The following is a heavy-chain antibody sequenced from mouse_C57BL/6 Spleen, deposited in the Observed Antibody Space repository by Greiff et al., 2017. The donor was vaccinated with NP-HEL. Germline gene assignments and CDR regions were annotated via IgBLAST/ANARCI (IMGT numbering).Heavy chain of an antibody. V-gene: IGHV8-12*01. D-gene: IGHD1-1*01. CDR3: ARRGGDYGSSYGYFDV. CDR2: IYWDDDK. CDR1: GFSLSTSGMG. Sequence: QVTLKECGPGILQSSQTLSLTCSFSGFSLSTSGMGVSWIRQPSGKGLEWLAHIYWDDDKRYNPSLKSRLTISKDTSRNQVFLKITSVDTADTATYYCARRGGDYGSSYGYFDVWGTGTTVTVSS. J-gene: IGHJ1*03.